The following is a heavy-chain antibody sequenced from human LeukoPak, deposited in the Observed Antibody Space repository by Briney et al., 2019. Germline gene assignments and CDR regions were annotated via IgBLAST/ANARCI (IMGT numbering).Heavy chain of an antibody. D-gene: IGHD6-19*01. V-gene: IGHV4-59*01. Sequence: SETLSLTCTVFGGSIRSYYWSWIRQPPGKGLEWIGYIYYSGSTNYNPSLTSRVTISVDTSNNQFSLKLSSVTAADTAVYYCARAHSSGWDLGFDYWGQGALVTVSS. CDR2: IYYSGST. CDR3: ARAHSSGWDLGFDY. J-gene: IGHJ4*02. CDR1: GGSIRSYY.